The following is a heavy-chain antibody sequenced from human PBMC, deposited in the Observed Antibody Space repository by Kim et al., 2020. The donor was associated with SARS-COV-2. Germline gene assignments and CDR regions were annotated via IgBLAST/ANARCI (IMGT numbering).Heavy chain of an antibody. V-gene: IGHV3-30*04. J-gene: IGHJ4*02. CDR1: GFTFSSYA. CDR2: ISYDGSNK. CDR3: ARGAPGPSVY. Sequence: GGSLRLSCAASGFTFSSYAMHWVRQAPGKGLEWVAVISYDGSNKYYADSVKGRFTISRDNSKNTLYLQMNSLRAEDTAVYYCARGAPGPSVYWGQGTLVT.